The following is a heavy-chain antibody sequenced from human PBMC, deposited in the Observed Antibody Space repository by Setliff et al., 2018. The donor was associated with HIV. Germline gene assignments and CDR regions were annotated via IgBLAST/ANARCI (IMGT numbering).Heavy chain of an antibody. CDR2: VDPEDGET. J-gene: IGHJ5*02. CDR1: GFIFGDYY. V-gene: IGHV1-69-2*01. Sequence: ASVKVSCKGSGFIFGDYYMHWVRLAPGKGLEWMGRVDPEDGETIYAEKFQGRLTITADTSTDTTYMELSSLRADDTAIYYCATDRVLPSAIRGGWLDPWGQGTLVTVSS. CDR3: ATDRVLPSAIRGGWLDP. D-gene: IGHD2-2*02.